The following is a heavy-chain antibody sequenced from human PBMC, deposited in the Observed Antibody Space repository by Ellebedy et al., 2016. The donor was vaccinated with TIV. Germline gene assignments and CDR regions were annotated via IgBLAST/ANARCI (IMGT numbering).Heavy chain of an antibody. D-gene: IGHD3-10*01. J-gene: IGHJ5*02. CDR1: GYTFTSYG. Sequence: ASVKVSXKASGYTFTSYGISWVRQAPGQGLEWMGWISAYNGNTNYAQKLQGRVTMTTDTSTSTAYMELRSLRSDDTAVYYCARDDKLLWFGELRTWGQGTLVTVSS. CDR2: ISAYNGNT. V-gene: IGHV1-18*01. CDR3: ARDDKLLWFGELRT.